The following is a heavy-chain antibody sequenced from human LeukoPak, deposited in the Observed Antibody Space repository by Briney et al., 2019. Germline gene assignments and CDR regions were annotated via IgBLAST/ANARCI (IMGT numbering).Heavy chain of an antibody. J-gene: IGHJ4*02. CDR1: GFTVSSNS. D-gene: IGHD4/OR15-4a*01. V-gene: IGHV3-53*01. Sequence: GGSLRLSCTVSGFTVSSNSMSWVRQAPGKGLEWVSFIYSDNTHYSDSVKGRFTISRDNSKNTLYLQMNSLRAEDTAVYYCARRAGAYSDPYDYWGQGTLVTVSS. CDR3: ARRAGAYSDPYDY. CDR2: IYSDNT.